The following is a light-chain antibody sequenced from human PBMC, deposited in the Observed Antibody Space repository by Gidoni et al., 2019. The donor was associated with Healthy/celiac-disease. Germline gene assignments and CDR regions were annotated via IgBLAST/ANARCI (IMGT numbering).Light chain of an antibody. CDR3: SAWDSSLSVWV. J-gene: IGLJ3*02. V-gene: IGLV10-54*01. Sequence: QAGLTQPPSVSKGLRQPATLTCTGNSNNVGNQGAAWLQQHQGHPPKLLSYRNNSRPSGISERLSASRSGNTASLTITGLQPEDEADYYCSAWDSSLSVWVFGGGTKLTVL. CDR1: SNNVGNQG. CDR2: RNN.